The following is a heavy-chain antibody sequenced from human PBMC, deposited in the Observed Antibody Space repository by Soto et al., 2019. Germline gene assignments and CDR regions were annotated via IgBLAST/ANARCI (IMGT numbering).Heavy chain of an antibody. CDR1: GGSVSSGSYY. CDR3: AMYRYYDSSGSSYAFDI. Sequence: QVQLQESGPGLVKPSETLSLTCTVSGGSVSSGSYYWSWIRQPPGKGLEWIGYIYYSGSTNYNPSLKSRVTVAVDTSKKQCSLKLSSVTAADTAVYYCAMYRYYDSSGSSYAFDIWGQVTMVTVSS. D-gene: IGHD3-22*01. CDR2: IYYSGST. V-gene: IGHV4-61*01. J-gene: IGHJ3*02.